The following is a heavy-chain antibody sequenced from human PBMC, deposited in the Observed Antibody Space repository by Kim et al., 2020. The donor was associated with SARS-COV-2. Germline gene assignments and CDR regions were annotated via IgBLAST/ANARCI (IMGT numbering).Heavy chain of an antibody. D-gene: IGHD7-27*01. CDR3: AREGTGDRFYYYYYMDV. V-gene: IGHV1-2*02. CDR1: GYTFTGYY. CDR2: INPNSGGT. J-gene: IGHJ6*03. Sequence: ASVKVSCKASGYTFTGYYMHWVRQAPGQGLEWMGWINPNSGGTNYAQKFQGRVTMTRDTSISTAYMELSRLRSDDTAVYYCAREGTGDRFYYYYYMDVWGKGTTVTVSS.